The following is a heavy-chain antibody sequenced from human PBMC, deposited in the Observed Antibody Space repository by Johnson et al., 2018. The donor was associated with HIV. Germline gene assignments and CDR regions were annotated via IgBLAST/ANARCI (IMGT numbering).Heavy chain of an antibody. CDR2: ISYDGSNK. D-gene: IGHD3-22*01. V-gene: IGHV3-30-3*01. CDR3: ATIDYYDSSGYADVFDI. Sequence: QLVESGGGVVQPGRSLRLSCAAYGFIFSSFAMHWVRQAPGKGLEWVGVISYDGSNKYYTDSVKGRFSISRDNSENTLYLQMNSLRAEDTAVYYCATIDYYDSSGYADVFDIWGQGTMVTVSS. J-gene: IGHJ3*02. CDR1: GFIFSSFA.